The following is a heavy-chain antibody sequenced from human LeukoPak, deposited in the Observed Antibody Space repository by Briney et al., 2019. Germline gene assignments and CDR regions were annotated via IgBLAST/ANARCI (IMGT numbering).Heavy chain of an antibody. D-gene: IGHD1-26*01. CDR2: IYYSGST. V-gene: IGHV4-39*07. CDR3: ARDKSGNFDY. CDR1: GGSISSSIYY. Sequence: PSETLSLTCTVSGGSISSSIYYWGWIRQPPGKGLEWIGSIYYSGSTYYNPSLKSRVTISVDTSKNQFSLKLSSVTAADTAVYYCARDKSGNFDYWGQGTLVTVSS. J-gene: IGHJ4*02.